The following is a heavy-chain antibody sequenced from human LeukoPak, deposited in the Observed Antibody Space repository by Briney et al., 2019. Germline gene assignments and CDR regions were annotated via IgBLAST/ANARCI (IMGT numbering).Heavy chain of an antibody. CDR1: GGSISSYY. CDR3: ARDIGGSVDAFDI. D-gene: IGHD3-10*01. J-gene: IGHJ3*02. V-gene: IGHV4-59*01. Sequence: PSETLSLTCTVSGGSISSYYWSWIRQPPGKGLEWIGYIYYSGSTNYNPSLKSRVTISVDTSKNQFSLKLSSVTAADTAVYYCARDIGGSVDAFDIWGQGTMVTVSS. CDR2: IYYSGST.